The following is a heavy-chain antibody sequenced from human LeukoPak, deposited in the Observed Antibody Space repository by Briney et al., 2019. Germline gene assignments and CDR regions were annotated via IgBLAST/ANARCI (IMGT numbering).Heavy chain of an antibody. CDR3: ARHAGTAGWFDP. Sequence: PSQTLSLTCAVSGGSISSGGYSWSWIRQPPGKGLEWIGYIYHSGSTYYNPSLKSRVTISVDTSKNQFSLKLSSVTAADTAVYYCARHAGTAGWFDPWGQGTLVTVSS. CDR2: IYHSGST. J-gene: IGHJ5*02. D-gene: IGHD1-7*01. CDR1: GGSISSGGYS. V-gene: IGHV4-30-2*01.